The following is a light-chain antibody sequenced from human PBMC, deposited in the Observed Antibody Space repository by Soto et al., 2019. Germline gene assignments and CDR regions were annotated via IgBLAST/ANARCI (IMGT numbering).Light chain of an antibody. CDR3: QHYNSYSEA. J-gene: IGKJ1*01. Sequence: DIQMTQSPSTLPASVGDRVTISCRASQSISTWLAWYQQKGGKAPKLLIYDVSSLESGVPSRFSGSGSGTEFTLTISSLQPDDFATYYCQHYNSYSEAFGQGTKVDIK. CDR2: DVS. CDR1: QSISTW. V-gene: IGKV1-5*01.